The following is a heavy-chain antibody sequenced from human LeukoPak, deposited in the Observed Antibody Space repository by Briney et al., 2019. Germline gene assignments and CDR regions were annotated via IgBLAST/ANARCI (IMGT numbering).Heavy chain of an antibody. CDR1: GFTFRTYA. CDR3: AKHYDILTGYYLFDY. Sequence: GGSLRLSCAGSGFTFRTYAMNWVRQAPGKGLEWVSSISSSSSYIYYADSVKGRFTISRDNAKNSLYLQMNSLRAEDTAVYYCAKHYDILTGYYLFDYWGQGTLVTVSS. CDR2: ISSSSSYI. J-gene: IGHJ4*02. D-gene: IGHD3-9*01. V-gene: IGHV3-21*01.